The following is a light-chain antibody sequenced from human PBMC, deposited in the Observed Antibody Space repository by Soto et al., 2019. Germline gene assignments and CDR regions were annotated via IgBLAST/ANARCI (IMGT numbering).Light chain of an antibody. V-gene: IGKV3-20*01. CDR3: QQYGDSPQT. CDR2: GAS. CDR1: HLISSNY. J-gene: IGKJ2*01. Sequence: EIVLKQSPGTLSLSPGERATLSCRASHLISSNYLAWYRQQPGQAPRLLIYGASSRATGIPDRFSGGGSGTDFTLTISGLEPEDFAVYYCQQYGDSPQTFGQGTKVDIK.